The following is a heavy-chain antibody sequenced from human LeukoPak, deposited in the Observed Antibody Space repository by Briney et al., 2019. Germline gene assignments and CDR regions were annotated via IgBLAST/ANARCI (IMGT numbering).Heavy chain of an antibody. CDR3: GRDATGHDDY. Sequence: GGSLRLSCAASGFTFSSYAMSWVRQAPGKGLEWVSRINPDGSYTSYADSVKGRFTVSRDNAKNTVYLQMSRLRGDDTAVYYCGRDATGHDDYWGQGTLVTVSS. CDR2: INPDGSYT. D-gene: IGHD1-14*01. CDR1: GFTFSSYA. V-gene: IGHV3-74*01. J-gene: IGHJ4*02.